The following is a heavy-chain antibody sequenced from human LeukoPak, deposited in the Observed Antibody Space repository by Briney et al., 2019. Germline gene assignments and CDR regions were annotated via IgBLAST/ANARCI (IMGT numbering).Heavy chain of an antibody. CDR2: IIPIFGTA. J-gene: IGHJ4*02. CDR1: GGTFSSYA. D-gene: IGHD6-13*01. V-gene: IGHV1-69*05. Sequence: SVKVSCKASGGTFSSYAISWVRQAPGQGLEWMGGIIPIFGTANYAQKFQGRVTITTDESTSTAYMELSSLRSEDTAVYYCASPSAGYSSSWSLSFDYWGQGTLVTVSS. CDR3: ASPSAGYSSSWSLSFDY.